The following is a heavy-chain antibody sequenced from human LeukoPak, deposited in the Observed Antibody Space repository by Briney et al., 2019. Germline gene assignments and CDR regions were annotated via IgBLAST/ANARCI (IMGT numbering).Heavy chain of an antibody. CDR1: GFTFSTST. Sequence: GESLRLSCAASGFTFSTSTMNWVRQAPGKGLEWVSSISSSDDHIYYADSVKGRFTISRDNAKNSLYLQMDSLRAEDTALYYCVRIPNSANFPNWFDPWGQGTLVTVSS. J-gene: IGHJ5*02. D-gene: IGHD2/OR15-2a*01. CDR2: ISSSDDHI. CDR3: VRIPNSANFPNWFDP. V-gene: IGHV3-21*01.